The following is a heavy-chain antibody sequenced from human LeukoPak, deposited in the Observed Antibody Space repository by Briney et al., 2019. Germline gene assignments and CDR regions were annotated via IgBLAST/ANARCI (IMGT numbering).Heavy chain of an antibody. CDR2: INHSGNT. V-gene: IGHV4-34*01. Sequence: SETLSLTCAVSGGSSSGYYWSWIRQPPGKGLEWIGEINHSGNTKYNPSLKSRVTISIDTSRNQFSVKVTSVTAADTAVYYCASPPNPQLFDYWGQGTLVTVSS. CDR3: ASPPNPQLFDY. D-gene: IGHD1-14*01. J-gene: IGHJ4*02. CDR1: GGSSSGYY.